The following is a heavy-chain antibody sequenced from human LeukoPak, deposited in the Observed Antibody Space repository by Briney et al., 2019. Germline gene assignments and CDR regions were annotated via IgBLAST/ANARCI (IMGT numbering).Heavy chain of an antibody. V-gene: IGHV1-69*13. CDR1: GGTFSSYA. CDR2: IIPIFGTA. CDR3: ARFPSEYCSSTSCYGDAFDI. Sequence: SVKVSCKASGGTFSSYAISWVRQAPGQGLEWMGGIIPIFGTANYAQKFQGRVRITADESTSTAYMELSSLRSEDTAVYYCARFPSEYCSSTSCYGDAFDIWGQGTMVTVSS. J-gene: IGHJ3*02. D-gene: IGHD2-2*01.